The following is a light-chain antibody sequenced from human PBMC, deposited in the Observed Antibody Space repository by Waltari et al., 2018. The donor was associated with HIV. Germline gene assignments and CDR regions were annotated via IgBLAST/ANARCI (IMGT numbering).Light chain of an antibody. CDR2: DVT. V-gene: IGLV2-23*02. Sequence: QSALTQPASVSGSPGQSITISCTGTSSDVGNYNYVSWYPQHPGKTPTILVYDVTKRPSRLSTRFAGSKSGNTAYRTISGLQADDEADYYCCAYACSSTFVFGGGTKLTVL. CDR3: CAYACSSTFV. CDR1: SSDVGNYNY. J-gene: IGLJ2*01.